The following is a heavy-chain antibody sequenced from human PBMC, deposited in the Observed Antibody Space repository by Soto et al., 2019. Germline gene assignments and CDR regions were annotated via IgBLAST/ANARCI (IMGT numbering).Heavy chain of an antibody. CDR3: TQIDSGSRTTGYYFDY. J-gene: IGHJ4*02. CDR1: GFTFSSYA. V-gene: IGHV3-23*01. D-gene: IGHD1-26*01. Sequence: VQLLESGGGLVQPGGSLRLSCAASGFTFSSYAMSWVRQAPGKGLEWVSAISGSGGSTYYADSVKGRFTISRDNSKNTLYLQMNSLRAEDTAVYYCTQIDSGSRTTGYYFDYWGQGTLVTVSS. CDR2: ISGSGGST.